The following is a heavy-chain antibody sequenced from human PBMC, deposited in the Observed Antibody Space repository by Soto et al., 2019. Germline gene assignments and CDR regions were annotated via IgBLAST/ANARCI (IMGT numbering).Heavy chain of an antibody. CDR1: GASISSGGYY. D-gene: IGHD6-19*01. J-gene: IGHJ6*02. CDR2: IYYSGSA. Sequence: QVQLQESGPGLVKPSQTLSLTCTVSGASISSGGYYWNWIRQHPGKGLEWIGYIYYSGSAYYNPSLKSRVTIPVDTSKNQFSLKLSSVTAADTAVYYCARLDSSGWTNSYYYVLDVWGQGTTVTVSS. V-gene: IGHV4-31*03. CDR3: ARLDSSGWTNSYYYVLDV.